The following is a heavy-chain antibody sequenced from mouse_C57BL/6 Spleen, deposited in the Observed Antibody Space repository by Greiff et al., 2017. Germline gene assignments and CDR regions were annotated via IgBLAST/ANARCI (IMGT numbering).Heavy chain of an antibody. J-gene: IGHJ2*01. Sequence: VQLQQSGAELVRPGASVKLSCKASGYTFTDYYINWVKQRPGQGLEWIARIYPGSGNTYYNEKFKGKATLTADKSSSTAYMQLSSLTSEDSAVYFCARSGYYGSSFDYWGQGTTLTVSS. CDR3: ARSGYYGSSFDY. V-gene: IGHV1-76*01. D-gene: IGHD1-1*01. CDR1: GYTFTDYY. CDR2: IYPGSGNT.